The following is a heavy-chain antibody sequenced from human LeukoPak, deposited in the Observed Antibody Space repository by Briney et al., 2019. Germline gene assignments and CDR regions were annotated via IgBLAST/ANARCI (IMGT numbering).Heavy chain of an antibody. CDR3: AGLRGTYGDSNFDY. V-gene: IGHV3-48*03. J-gene: IGHJ4*02. CDR2: ISSSGFNI. D-gene: IGHD4-17*01. Sequence: PGGSLRLSCAVSGFTFSSYEMNWVRQAPGKGLEWVSYISSSGFNIYYADSVKGRFTISRDNAKNSLYLQMNSLRAEDTAVYYCAGLRGTYGDSNFDYWGQGTLVTVSS. CDR1: GFTFSSYE.